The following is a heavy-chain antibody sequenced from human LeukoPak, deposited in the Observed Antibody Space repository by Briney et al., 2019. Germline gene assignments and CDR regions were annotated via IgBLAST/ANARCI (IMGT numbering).Heavy chain of an antibody. J-gene: IGHJ4*02. CDR3: AKTGNPATGDY. V-gene: IGHV3-21*04. CDR2: ISSGSSYI. D-gene: IGHD1-1*01. CDR1: GLTFSRYS. Sequence: GGSLRLSCAASGLTFSRYSMNWVRQAPGKGLEWVSSISSGSSYIYYVDSVKGRFTVSRDNAKNSLYLQMNSLRAEDTAVYYCAKTGNPATGDYWGQGTLVTVSS.